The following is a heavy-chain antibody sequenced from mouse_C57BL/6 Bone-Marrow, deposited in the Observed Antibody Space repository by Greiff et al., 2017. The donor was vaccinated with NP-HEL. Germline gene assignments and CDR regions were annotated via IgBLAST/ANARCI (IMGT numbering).Heavy chain of an antibody. CDR1: GYTFTSYD. CDR3: ARSGDGYYVPFAY. J-gene: IGHJ3*01. Sequence: QVQLQQSGPELVKPGASVKLSCKASGYTFTSYDINWVQQRPGQGLEWIGWIYPRDGSTKYNEKFKGKATLTVDTSSSTAYMELHSLTSEDSAVYFCARSGDGYYVPFAYWGQGTLVTVSA. D-gene: IGHD2-3*01. V-gene: IGHV1-85*01. CDR2: IYPRDGST.